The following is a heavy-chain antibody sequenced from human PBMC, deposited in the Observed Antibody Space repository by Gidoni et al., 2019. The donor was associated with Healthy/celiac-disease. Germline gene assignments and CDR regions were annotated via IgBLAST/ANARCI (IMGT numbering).Heavy chain of an antibody. CDR3: ARDESRYSGYVDSIDY. CDR2: ISYDGSNK. V-gene: IGHV3-30-3*01. CDR1: VFTFSSYA. D-gene: IGHD5-12*01. Sequence: QVQLVESGGGVDQPGRSLRLSCAASVFTFSSYAMHWVRQAPGKGLEWVAVISYDGSNKYYADSVKGRFTISRDNSKNTLYLQMNSLRAEDTAVYYCARDESRYSGYVDSIDYWGQGTLVTVSS. J-gene: IGHJ4*02.